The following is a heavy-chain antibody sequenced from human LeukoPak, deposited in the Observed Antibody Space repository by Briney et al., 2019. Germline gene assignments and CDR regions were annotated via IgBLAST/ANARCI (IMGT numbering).Heavy chain of an antibody. CDR2: IKSKTDGGTT. CDR1: GFTFTNAW. J-gene: IGHJ5*02. V-gene: IGHV3-15*05. CDR3: STEGGGYRVPTAGWFDP. D-gene: IGHD5-12*01. Sequence: KSGGSLRLSCAASGFTFTNAWMSWVRQAPGKGLEWVGLIKSKTDGGTTDYAAPVKDRFTISRDDSKNTLYLQMSSLKTEDTAVYYCSTEGGGYRVPTAGWFDPWGQGTLVTVSS.